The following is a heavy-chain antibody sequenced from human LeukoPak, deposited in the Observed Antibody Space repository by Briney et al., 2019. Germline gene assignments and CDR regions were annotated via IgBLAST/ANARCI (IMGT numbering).Heavy chain of an antibody. J-gene: IGHJ4*02. Sequence: GGSLTLSCAASGFTFSNYGMHWLRQAPGKGLEWVAVVFYDGSNKHYADFVKGRFTISRDNSKNTLYLQMNNLRAEDTGVYYCARDKAYYFSFADYWGQGNLVTVSS. CDR1: GFTFSNYG. CDR3: ARDKAYYFSFADY. D-gene: IGHD2/OR15-2a*01. CDR2: VFYDGSNK. V-gene: IGHV3-33*01.